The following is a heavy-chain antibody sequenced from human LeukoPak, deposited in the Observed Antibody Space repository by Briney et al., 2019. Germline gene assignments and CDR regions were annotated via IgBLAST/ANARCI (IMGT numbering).Heavy chain of an antibody. Sequence: GGSLRLSCAASGFTVSSNYMSWVRQAPGKGLEWVSVIYSGGSTYYADSVKGRFTISRDNSKNTLYLQMNSLRAEDTAVYYCARGKFWSGYPEGMDVWGQGTTVTVSS. CDR3: ARGKFWSGYPEGMDV. V-gene: IGHV3-53*01. CDR1: GFTVSSNY. D-gene: IGHD3-3*01. J-gene: IGHJ6*02. CDR2: IYSGGST.